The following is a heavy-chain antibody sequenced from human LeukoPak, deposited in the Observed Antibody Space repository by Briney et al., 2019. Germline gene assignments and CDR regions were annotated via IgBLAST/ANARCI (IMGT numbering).Heavy chain of an antibody. V-gene: IGHV4-38-2*02. CDR3: ASQGIAAAGTFVDY. Sequence: SETLSLTCTVSGYTISSGYYWGWIRQPPGKGLEWIGSMYHSGSTYYNPSLKSRVTISVDTSKNQFSLMLSSVTAADTAVYYCASQGIAAAGTFVDYWGQGTLVTVSS. J-gene: IGHJ4*02. CDR2: MYHSGST. CDR1: GYTISSGYY. D-gene: IGHD6-13*01.